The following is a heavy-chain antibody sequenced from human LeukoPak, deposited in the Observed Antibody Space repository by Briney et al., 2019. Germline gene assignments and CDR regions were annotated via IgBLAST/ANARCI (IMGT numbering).Heavy chain of an antibody. Sequence: GGSLRLSCAASGFTFSSYWMSWVRQAPGKGLEWVANIKQDGSEKYYVDSVKGRFTISRDNAKNSLYLQMNSLRAEDTAVYYCARDSEYSSGWYRSTAVYFDYWGQGTLVTVSS. CDR1: GFTFSSYW. J-gene: IGHJ4*02. CDR2: IKQDGSEK. D-gene: IGHD6-19*01. V-gene: IGHV3-7*01. CDR3: ARDSEYSSGWYRSTAVYFDY.